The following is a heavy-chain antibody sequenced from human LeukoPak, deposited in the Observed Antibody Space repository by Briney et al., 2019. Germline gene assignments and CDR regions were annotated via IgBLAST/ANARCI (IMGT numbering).Heavy chain of an antibody. Sequence: PSETLSLTCTVSGGSISRGGYYWSWIRQHPGKGLEWIGYIYYSGSTYYNPSLKSRVTISVDTSKSQCSLKLSSVTAADTAVYSCARGVRGYFDYWGQGTLVTVSS. CDR2: IYYSGST. CDR3: ARGVRGYFDY. J-gene: IGHJ4*02. CDR1: GGSISRGGYY. V-gene: IGHV4-31*03. D-gene: IGHD3-10*02.